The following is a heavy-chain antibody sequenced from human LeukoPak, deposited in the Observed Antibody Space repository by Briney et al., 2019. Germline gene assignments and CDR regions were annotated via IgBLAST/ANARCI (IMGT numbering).Heavy chain of an antibody. CDR2: ISSGSGTI. CDR3: ARVGWLRSAGGSNWFDP. Sequence: PGGSLRLSCAASGFTFGYYGVNWVRQAPGKGLEWISYISSGSGTIYYADSVKGRFSISRDDAKSSLYLQVNSLRVEDTAVYYCARVGWLRSAGGSNWFDPWGQGTLVTVSS. D-gene: IGHD5-12*01. J-gene: IGHJ5*02. CDR1: GFTFGYYG. V-gene: IGHV3-48*01.